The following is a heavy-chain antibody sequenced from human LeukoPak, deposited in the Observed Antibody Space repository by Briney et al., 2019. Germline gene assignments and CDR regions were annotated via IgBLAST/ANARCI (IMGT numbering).Heavy chain of an antibody. J-gene: IGHJ4*02. Sequence: SETLSLTCTVSGGSISSSSYYWGWIRQPPGKGLEWIGSIYYSGSTYYNPSLKSRVTISVDTSKNQFSLKLSSVTAADTAVYYCARMPGPYRAARPGYFDYWGQGTLVTVSS. CDR3: ARMPGPYRAARPGYFDY. D-gene: IGHD6-6*01. V-gene: IGHV4-39*01. CDR2: IYYSGST. CDR1: GGSISSSSYY.